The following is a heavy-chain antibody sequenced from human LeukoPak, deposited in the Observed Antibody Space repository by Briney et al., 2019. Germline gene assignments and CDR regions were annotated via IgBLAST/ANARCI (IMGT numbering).Heavy chain of an antibody. V-gene: IGHV1-46*01. CDR2: INPSGGST. J-gene: IGHJ6*03. CDR3: ARVAAEVVGVPGAIGFGWLRRDYYYMDV. CDR1: GYTFTSYY. Sequence: ASVKVSCKASGYTFTSYYMHWVRQAPGEGLEWMGIINPSGGSTSYAQKFQGRVTMTRDMSTSTVYMELSSLRSEDTAVYYCARVAAEVVGVPGAIGFGWLRRDYYYMDVWGKGTTVTISS. D-gene: IGHD2-2*02.